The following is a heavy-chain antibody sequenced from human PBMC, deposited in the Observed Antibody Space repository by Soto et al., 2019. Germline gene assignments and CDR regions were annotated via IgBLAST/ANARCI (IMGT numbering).Heavy chain of an antibody. D-gene: IGHD5-12*01. Sequence: SETLSLTCAVSGGSISNSNWWSWVRQPPGKGLEWIGNIYHSGSTNYSPSLKSRVTISADKSTTTVYLQWSSLKASDTAMYYCARTDGYEIEYWGQGTLVTVSS. CDR1: GGSISNSNW. CDR3: ARTDGYEIEY. CDR2: IYHSGST. V-gene: IGHV4-4*02. J-gene: IGHJ4*02.